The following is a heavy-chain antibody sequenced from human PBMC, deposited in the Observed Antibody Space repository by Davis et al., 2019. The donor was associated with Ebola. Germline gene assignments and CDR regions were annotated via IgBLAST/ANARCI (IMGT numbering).Heavy chain of an antibody. J-gene: IGHJ4*02. V-gene: IGHV3-33*01. CDR1: GFTFSSYG. Sequence: GGSLRPSCAASGFTFSSYGMHWVRQAPGKGLEWVAVIWYDGSNKYYADSVKGRFTISRDNAKNSLYLQMNSLRAEDTAVYYCARDNNWNYRGPFDYWGQGTLVTVSS. CDR3: ARDNNWNYRGPFDY. CDR2: IWYDGSNK. D-gene: IGHD1-7*01.